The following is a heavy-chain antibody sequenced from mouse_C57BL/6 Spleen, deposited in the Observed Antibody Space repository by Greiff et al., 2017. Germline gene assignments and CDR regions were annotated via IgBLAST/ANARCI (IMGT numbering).Heavy chain of an antibody. CDR2: IYPSDSET. D-gene: IGHD1-1*01. Sequence: VQLQQPGAELVRPGSSVKLSCKASGYTFTSYWMDWVKQRPGQGLAWIGNIYPSDSETHYNQKLKDQATLTVDKSSSTAYMQLSSLTSEDSAVYYCARSYYGSPPWGFAYWGQGTLVTVSA. J-gene: IGHJ3*01. CDR1: GYTFTSYW. CDR3: ARSYYGSPPWGFAY. V-gene: IGHV1-61*01.